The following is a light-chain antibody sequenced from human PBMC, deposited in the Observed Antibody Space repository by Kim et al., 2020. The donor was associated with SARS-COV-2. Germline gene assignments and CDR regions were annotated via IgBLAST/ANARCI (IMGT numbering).Light chain of an antibody. V-gene: IGKV3-20*01. CDR1: QSVSSIY. CDR3: QQYGSSLYT. CDR2: GAS. Sequence: EIVLTQSPGTLSLSPGERATLSCRASQSVSSIYLAWYQQKPGQAPRLLIYGASSRATGIPDRFSGSGSGTDFTLTISRLEPEEFAVYYCQQYGSSLYTFGQGTKLEIK. J-gene: IGKJ2*01.